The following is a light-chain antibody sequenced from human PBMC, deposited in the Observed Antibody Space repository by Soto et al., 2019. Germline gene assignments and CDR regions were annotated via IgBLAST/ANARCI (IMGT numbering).Light chain of an antibody. V-gene: IGKV1-5*03. CDR3: QQYDSYSPTT. CDR1: QSISSW. Sequence: IQMTQSPSILSASVGGRVTITFRASQSISSWLAWYQQKPGKAPNLLIHKASHLESGVPSRFSGGGSGTEFTLTISSLQPDDFATYYCQQYDSYSPTTFGQGTKVDI. CDR2: KAS. J-gene: IGKJ2*01.